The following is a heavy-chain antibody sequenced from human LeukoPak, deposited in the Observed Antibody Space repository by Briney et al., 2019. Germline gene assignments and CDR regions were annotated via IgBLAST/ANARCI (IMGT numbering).Heavy chain of an antibody. V-gene: IGHV3-21*01. CDR3: AREKPTYYYDSSGYYSYYFDY. D-gene: IGHD3-22*01. CDR1: GFTFSSYS. Sequence: PGGSLRLSCAASGFTFSSYSMNWVRQAPGKGLEWVSSISSSSSYIYYADSVKGRFTISRDNAKNSLYLQMNSLRAEDTAVYYCAREKPTYYYDSSGYYSYYFDYWGQGTLVTVSS. J-gene: IGHJ4*02. CDR2: ISSSSSYI.